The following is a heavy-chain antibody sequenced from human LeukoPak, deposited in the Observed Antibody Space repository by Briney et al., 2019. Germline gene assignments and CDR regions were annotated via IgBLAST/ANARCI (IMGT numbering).Heavy chain of an antibody. CDR1: GYTLTELS. CDR2: INAGNGNT. CDR3: ASSPLAVAAWYYFDY. Sequence: ASVKVSCKVSGYTLTELSMHWVRQAPGQRLEWMGWINAGNGNTKYSQKFQGRVTITRDTSASTAYMELSSLRSEDTAVYYCASSPLAVAAWYYFDYWGQGTLVTVSS. D-gene: IGHD6-19*01. V-gene: IGHV1-3*01. J-gene: IGHJ4*02.